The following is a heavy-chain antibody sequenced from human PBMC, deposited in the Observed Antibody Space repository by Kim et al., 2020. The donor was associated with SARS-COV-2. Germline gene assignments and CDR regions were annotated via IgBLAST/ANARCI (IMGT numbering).Heavy chain of an antibody. CDR3: AKQNGYQLLYYFDY. CDR2: ISYDGSNK. V-gene: IGHV3-30*18. CDR1: GFTFNSYG. J-gene: IGHJ4*02. D-gene: IGHD2-2*01. Sequence: GGSLRLSCAASGFTFNSYGMHWVRQAPGKGLEWVAVISYDGSNKYYADSVKGRFTISRDNSKNTLYLQMNSLRAEDTAVYYCAKQNGYQLLYYFDYWGQGTLVTVSS.